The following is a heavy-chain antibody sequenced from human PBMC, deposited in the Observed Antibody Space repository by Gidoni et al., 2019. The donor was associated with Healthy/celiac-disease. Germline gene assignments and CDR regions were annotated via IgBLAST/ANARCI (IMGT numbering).Heavy chain of an antibody. V-gene: IGHV1-69*06. Sequence: QVQLVQSGAEVKMPGSSVKVSCKASGGTFSSYAISWVRQAPGQGLEWMGGIIPIFGTANYAQKFQGRVTITADKSTSTAYMELSSLRSEDTAVYYCAREYTTVTTADVAFDIWGQGTMVTVSS. CDR3: AREYTTVTTADVAFDI. CDR2: IIPIFGTA. CDR1: GGTFSSYA. D-gene: IGHD4-17*01. J-gene: IGHJ3*02.